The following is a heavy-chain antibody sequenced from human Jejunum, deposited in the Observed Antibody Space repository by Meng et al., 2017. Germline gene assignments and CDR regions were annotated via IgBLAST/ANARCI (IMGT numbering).Heavy chain of an antibody. V-gene: IGHV4-4*02. CDR3: ARGAIGTRPFDY. D-gene: IGHD2-21*01. CDR2: IYHSGAF. Sequence: QVVLGESGPRLLKPSGTLSLTCAVSGDYISTNWWNWVRQPPGKGLEWIGEIYHSGAFNYNPSLRRRVTISVDKSKNQVSLKLDSLTAADTAVYYCARGAIGTRPFDYWGQGTLVTVSS. J-gene: IGHJ4*02. CDR1: GDYISTNW.